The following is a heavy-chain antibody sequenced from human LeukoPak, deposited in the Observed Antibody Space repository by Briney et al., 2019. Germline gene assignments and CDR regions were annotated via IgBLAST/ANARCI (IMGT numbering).Heavy chain of an antibody. J-gene: IGHJ4*02. V-gene: IGHV4-4*07. CDR3: ARETEVPGGRSWDF. CDR1: GGSISSYY. Sequence: SETLSLACTVSGGSISSYYWTWIRQPAGKGLEWIGRIHPSGTTNHNPSLKSRVIMSLDMSNNQFSLKVRSVTAADTAVYYCARETEVPGGRSWDFWGQGTLVTVSS. CDR2: IHPSGTT. D-gene: IGHD6-19*01.